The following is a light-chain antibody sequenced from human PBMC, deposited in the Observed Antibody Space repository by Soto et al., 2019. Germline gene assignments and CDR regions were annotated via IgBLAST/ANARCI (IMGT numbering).Light chain of an antibody. V-gene: IGLV1-51*01. CDR3: GTWDSSLSAVV. Sequence: QSVLTQPPSVSAAPGQKVTISCSGRRSNIGNNYVSWYQQLPGTAPKLLIYDNNKRPSGIPDRFSGSKSGTSATLGITGLQTGDEADYYCGTWDSSLSAVVFGGGTKVTVL. J-gene: IGLJ2*01. CDR1: RSNIGNNY. CDR2: DNN.